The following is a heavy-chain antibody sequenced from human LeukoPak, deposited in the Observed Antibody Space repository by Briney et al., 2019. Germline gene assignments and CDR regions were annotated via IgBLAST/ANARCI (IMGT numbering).Heavy chain of an antibody. V-gene: IGHV4-59*01. D-gene: IGHD2-15*01. J-gene: IGHJ4*02. CDR2: ISYRGNT. CDR1: GGSISSYY. Sequence: PSETLSLTRRVSGGSISSYYWSWIRQPPGKGLERIGYISYRGNTHYNPSVTSRVTISVDTSKNQFSLKLSSVTAADTAVYYCATRRTGVAATFDSRGQGGMVTDSS. CDR3: ATRRTGVAATFDS.